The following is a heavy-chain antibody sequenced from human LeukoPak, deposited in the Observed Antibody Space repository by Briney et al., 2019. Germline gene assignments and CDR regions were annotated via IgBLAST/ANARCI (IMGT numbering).Heavy chain of an antibody. CDR3: ARDVSYYYDSSGYYELGPFDY. CDR2: IWYDGSNK. D-gene: IGHD3-22*01. CDR1: GFTFSSYG. V-gene: IGHV3-33*01. Sequence: PGRSLRLSCAASGFTFSSYGMHWIRQAPGKGLEWVAVIWYDGSNKYYADSVKGRFTISRDNSKSTLYLQMNSLRAEDTAVYYCARDVSYYYDSSGYYELGPFDYWGQGTLVTVSS. J-gene: IGHJ4*02.